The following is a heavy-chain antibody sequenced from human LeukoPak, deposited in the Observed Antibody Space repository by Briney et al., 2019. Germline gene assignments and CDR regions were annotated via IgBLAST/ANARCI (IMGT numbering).Heavy chain of an antibody. Sequence: PSETLSLTCTVSGGSISSRSYYWGWIRQPPGKGLEWIGSIYYSGSTYYNPSLKSRVTISVDTSKNQFSLKLSSVTAADTAVYYCASIYGDYRLFYYYYCYMDVWGKGTTVTVSS. CDR2: IYYSGST. D-gene: IGHD4-17*01. CDR3: ASIYGDYRLFYYYYCYMDV. CDR1: GGSISSRSYY. V-gene: IGHV4-39*07. J-gene: IGHJ6*03.